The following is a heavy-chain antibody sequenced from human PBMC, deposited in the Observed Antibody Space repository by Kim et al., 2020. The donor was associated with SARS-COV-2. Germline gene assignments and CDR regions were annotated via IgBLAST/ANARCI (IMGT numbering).Heavy chain of an antibody. V-gene: IGHV1-18*04. CDR2: ISDYNVNT. CDR1: GYTFTSYG. D-gene: IGHD3-16*01. Sequence: ASVKVSCKTSGYTFTSYGISWVRQAPGQGPEWLGWISDYNVNTKYEQKFQGRVSMTTDRSTSTAYMELRSLRSDDTAIYYCTRDHEGVLGEIDFLGPGTL. CDR3: TRDHEGVLGEIDF. J-gene: IGHJ4*03.